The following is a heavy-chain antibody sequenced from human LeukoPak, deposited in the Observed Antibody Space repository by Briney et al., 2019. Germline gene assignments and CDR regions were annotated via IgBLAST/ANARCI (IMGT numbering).Heavy chain of an antibody. CDR1: GFTFSSYL. CDR2: INSDGSST. J-gene: IGHJ4*02. CDR3: ARAVDSSGYYSFDY. Sequence: PGGCLRLSCAASGFTFSSYLMHWVRHAPGKGLAWVSRINSDGSSTSYADSVRGRFTISRDNAKNTLYLQMNSLRAEDTAVYYCARAVDSSGYYSFDYWGQGTLVTVSS. D-gene: IGHD3-22*01. V-gene: IGHV3-74*01.